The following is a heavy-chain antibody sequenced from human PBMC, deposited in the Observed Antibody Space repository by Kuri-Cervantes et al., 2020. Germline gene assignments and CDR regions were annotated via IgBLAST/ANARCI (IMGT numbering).Heavy chain of an antibody. J-gene: IGHJ6*03. CDR1: GGTFSSYA. D-gene: IGHD4-23*01. V-gene: IGHV1-69*05. CDR3: ARGLPTVVTLNFYYYYMDV. Sequence: SVKVSCKASGGTFSSYAISWVRQAPGQGLEWMGGIIPIFGTANYAQKFQGRVTITTDESTSTAYMELSSLRSEDTAVYYCARGLPTVVTLNFYYYYMDVWGKGTTVTVSS. CDR2: IIPIFGTA.